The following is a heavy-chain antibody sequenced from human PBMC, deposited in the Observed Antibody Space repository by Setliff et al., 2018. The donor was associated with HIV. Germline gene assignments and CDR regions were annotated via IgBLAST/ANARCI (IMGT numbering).Heavy chain of an antibody. V-gene: IGHV4-39*07. Sequence: TSETLSLTCNVSGGSISSGGYYWSWIRQPAGKGLEWIGTFYYNGDSRYNPSLKSRLTISVDTSKNQFSLNLNSVTAADTAVYFCARGRTPPMPLRGSSYSLYYMDVWGKGTTVTVSS. J-gene: IGHJ6*03. D-gene: IGHD2-15*01. CDR1: GGSISSGGYY. CDR2: FYYNGDS. CDR3: ARGRTPPMPLRGSSYSLYYMDV.